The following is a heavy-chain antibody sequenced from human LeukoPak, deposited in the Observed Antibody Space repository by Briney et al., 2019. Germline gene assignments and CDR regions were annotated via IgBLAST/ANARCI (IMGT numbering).Heavy chain of an antibody. CDR2: ISYDGSTK. CDR1: GFNFRNYA. CDR3: AKDPLLPGVVPAAMGDAFDI. D-gene: IGHD2-2*01. J-gene: IGHJ3*02. V-gene: IGHV3-30-3*01. Sequence: GGSLRLSCAASGFNFRNYAMHWVRQAPGRGLEWVAVISYDGSTKYYADSVKGRFTISRDNSKNTLYLQMNSLRAEDTAVYYCAKDPLLPGVVPAAMGDAFDIWGQGTMVTVSS.